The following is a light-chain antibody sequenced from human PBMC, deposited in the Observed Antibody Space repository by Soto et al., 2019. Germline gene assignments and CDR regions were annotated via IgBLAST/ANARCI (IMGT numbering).Light chain of an antibody. CDR1: HIGSET. V-gene: IGLV3-21*02. CDR2: DDK. CDR3: QVWDPTSDHLYV. Sequence: SYELAQPPSVSVAPGQTARISCGGKHIGSETVHWYQQQPGQAPVLVVYDDKDRPSGIPERFSGSKSGNTATLTISRVEARDEADYYCQVWDPTSDHLYVFGTGTKVTVL. J-gene: IGLJ1*01.